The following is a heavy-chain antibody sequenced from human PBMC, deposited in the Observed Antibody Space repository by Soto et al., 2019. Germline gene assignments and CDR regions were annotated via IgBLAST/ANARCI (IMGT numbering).Heavy chain of an antibody. CDR2: IRSKANSYAT. Sequence: GGSLRLSCAASGFTFSGSAMHWVRQASGKGLEWVGRIRSKANSYATAYAASVKGRFTISRDDSKNTAYLQMNSLKTEDTAVYYCTRHGSPSGSYFEYYYYYGMDVWGQGTTVTVSS. CDR1: GFTFSGSA. D-gene: IGHD1-26*01. J-gene: IGHJ6*02. V-gene: IGHV3-73*01. CDR3: TRHGSPSGSYFEYYYYYGMDV.